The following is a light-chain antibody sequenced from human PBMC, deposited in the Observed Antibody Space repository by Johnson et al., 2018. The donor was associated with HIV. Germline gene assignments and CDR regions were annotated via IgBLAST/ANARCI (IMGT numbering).Light chain of an antibody. J-gene: IGLJ1*01. Sequence: VLTQPPSVSAAPGQKVTISCSGSSSNIGNNYVSWYQQVPGTAPKLLIYDNNRRPSGIPDRFSGSKSGTSATLGLTGLPTGDEADYYCGTWDSSLSAGYVFGTGTKVTVL. V-gene: IGLV1-51*01. CDR1: SSNIGNNY. CDR2: DNN. CDR3: GTWDSSLSAGYV.